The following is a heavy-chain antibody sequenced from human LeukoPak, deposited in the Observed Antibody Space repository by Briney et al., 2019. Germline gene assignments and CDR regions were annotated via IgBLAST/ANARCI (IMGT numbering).Heavy chain of an antibody. D-gene: IGHD3-10*01. V-gene: IGHV4-34*01. CDR2: INHSGST. CDR1: GGSFSGYY. Sequence: PSETLSLTCAVYGGSFSGYYWSWIRQPPGKGLEWIGEINHSGSTNYNPSLKSRVTISVDTSKNQFSLKLSSVTAADTAVYYCARSVLLWFGEFGFDYWGQGTLVTVSS. J-gene: IGHJ4*02. CDR3: ARSVLLWFGEFGFDY.